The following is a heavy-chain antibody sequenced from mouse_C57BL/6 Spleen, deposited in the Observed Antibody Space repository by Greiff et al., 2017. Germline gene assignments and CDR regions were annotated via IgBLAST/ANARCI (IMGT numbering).Heavy chain of an antibody. D-gene: IGHD2-2*01. CDR1: GYTFTSYW. CDR2: IYPSDSET. V-gene: IGHV1-61*01. Sequence: QVQLQQPGAELVRPGSSVQLSCKASGYTFTSYWMDWVKQRPGQGLEWIGNIYPSDSETHYNQKFKDKATLTVDKSSSTAYMQLSSLTSEDSAVYYCARWGLSKDYWGQGTTLTVSS. J-gene: IGHJ2*01. CDR3: ARWGLSKDY.